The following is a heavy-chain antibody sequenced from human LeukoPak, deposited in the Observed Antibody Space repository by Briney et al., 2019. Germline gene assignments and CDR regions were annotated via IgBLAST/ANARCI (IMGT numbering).Heavy chain of an antibody. J-gene: IGHJ4*02. D-gene: IGHD5-12*01. CDR3: ASRRYSAYAFDY. Sequence: YADSVKGRFTISRDSSKNTLYLQMNSLRAEDTAVYYCASRRYSAYAFDYWGQGTLVTVSS. V-gene: IGHV3-53*01.